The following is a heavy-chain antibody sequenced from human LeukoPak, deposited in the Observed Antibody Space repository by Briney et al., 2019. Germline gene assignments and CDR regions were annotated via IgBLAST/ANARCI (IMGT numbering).Heavy chain of an antibody. V-gene: IGHV3-23*01. J-gene: IGHJ4*02. Sequence: GGSLRLSCEASGFTFRTNAMQGVRQPPGKGLEGVSFIRGDRGGIYYADFVRGRFTISRENYKNILYLQMNSLGVDATAVYFCXXGSTXSIAVIGPVDSWGQGTLVTVS. CDR1: GFTFRTNA. D-gene: IGHD6-19*01. CDR3: XXGSTXSIAVIGPVDS. CDR2: IRGDRGGI.